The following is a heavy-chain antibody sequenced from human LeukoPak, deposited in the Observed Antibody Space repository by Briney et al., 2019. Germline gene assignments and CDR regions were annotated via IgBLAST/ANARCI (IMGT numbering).Heavy chain of an antibody. Sequence: GGSLRLSCAASGFTFSSYSMNWVRQAPGKGLEWVSSISSSSIYIYYADSVKGRFTISRDNAKNTLYLQMNSLRAEDTAVYYCARDYDSSGYSSAFDIWGQGTMVTVSS. J-gene: IGHJ3*02. D-gene: IGHD3-22*01. CDR2: ISSSSIYI. CDR3: ARDYDSSGYSSAFDI. V-gene: IGHV3-21*01. CDR1: GFTFSSYS.